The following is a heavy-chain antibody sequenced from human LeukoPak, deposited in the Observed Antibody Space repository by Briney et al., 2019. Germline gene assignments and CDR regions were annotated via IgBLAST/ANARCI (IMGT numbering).Heavy chain of an antibody. V-gene: IGHV3-23*01. CDR1: GFTFSSYA. CDR2: ISGSGGST. Sequence: GGSLRLSCAASGFTFSSYAMRWVRQAPGKGLEWVSAISGSGGSTYYADSVKGRFTISRDNSKNTLYLQMNSLRAEDTAVYYCAKDPTNTMIVVVFFDYWGQGTLVTVSS. J-gene: IGHJ4*02. CDR3: AKDPTNTMIVVVFFDY. D-gene: IGHD3-22*01.